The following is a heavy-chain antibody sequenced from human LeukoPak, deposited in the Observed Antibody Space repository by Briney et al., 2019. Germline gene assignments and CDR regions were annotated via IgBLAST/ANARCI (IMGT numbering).Heavy chain of an antibody. CDR1: GYTFTGYY. J-gene: IGHJ5*02. D-gene: IGHD3-9*01. V-gene: IGHV1-46*01. CDR2: INPSGGST. CDR3: ARSKGERVLRYFDWSEHNWFDP. Sequence: ASVKVSCKASGYTFTGYYMHWVRQAPGQGLEWMGIINPSGGSTSYAQKFQGRVTMTRDMSTSTVYMELSSLRSEDTAVYYCARSKGERVLRYFDWSEHNWFDPWGQGTLVTVSS.